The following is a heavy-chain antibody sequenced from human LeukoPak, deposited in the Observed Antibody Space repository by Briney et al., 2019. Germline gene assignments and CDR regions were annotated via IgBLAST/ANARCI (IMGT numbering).Heavy chain of an antibody. CDR2: ISGSGGST. CDR1: GFTFSSCS. V-gene: IGHV3-23*01. D-gene: IGHD1-26*01. Sequence: PGRSLRLSCAASGFTFSSCSMNWVRQAPGKGLEWVSAISGSGGSTYYADSVKGRFTISRDNSKNTLYLQMNSLRAEDTAVYYCAKDYEPLVGVHRWGDWFDPWGQGTLVTVSS. CDR3: AKDYEPLVGVHRWGDWFDP. J-gene: IGHJ5*02.